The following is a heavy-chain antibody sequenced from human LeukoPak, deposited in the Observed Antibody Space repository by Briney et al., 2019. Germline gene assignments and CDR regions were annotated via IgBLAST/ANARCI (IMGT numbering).Heavy chain of an antibody. J-gene: IGHJ4*02. CDR1: GGSIRSYY. CDR3: ARADGRLATDIDY. Sequence: PSETLSLTCSVYGGSIRSYYWSWIRQPPGKGLEWIGYISHSGSTSYNPSLKSRVTISVDTSKIQFSLRLSSVTAADTAVYYCARADGRLATDIDYWGQGTLVTVSS. D-gene: IGHD5-12*01. V-gene: IGHV4-59*01. CDR2: ISHSGST.